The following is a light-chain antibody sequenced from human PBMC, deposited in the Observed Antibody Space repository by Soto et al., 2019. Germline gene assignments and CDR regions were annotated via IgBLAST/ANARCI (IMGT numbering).Light chain of an antibody. CDR1: QSIVTY. Sequence: DIQMTQSPDSLSAYVGDRVTITCRASQSIVTYLNWYQQKPGKAPNLLVYAASTLQNGVPSRFSGGGSGTDFTLTIITLHPEDFATDYCQQTHSPPYSIGQGTELEI. V-gene: IGKV1-39*01. J-gene: IGKJ2*01. CDR2: AAS. CDR3: QQTHSPPYS.